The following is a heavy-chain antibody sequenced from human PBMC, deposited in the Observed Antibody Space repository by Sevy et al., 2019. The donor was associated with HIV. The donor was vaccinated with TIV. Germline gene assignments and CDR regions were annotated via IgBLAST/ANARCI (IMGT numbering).Heavy chain of an antibody. CDR2: INHSGST. CDR3: ARATLDCSSTSCYTSRNSYYYYGMDV. D-gene: IGHD2-2*02. CDR1: GGSFSGYY. J-gene: IGHJ6*02. Sequence: SETLSLTCAVYGGSFSGYYWSWIRQPPGKGLEWIGEINHSGSTNYNPSLKSRVTISVDTSKNQFSLKLSSVTAADPAVYYCARATLDCSSTSCYTSRNSYYYYGMDVWGQGTTVTVSS. V-gene: IGHV4-34*01.